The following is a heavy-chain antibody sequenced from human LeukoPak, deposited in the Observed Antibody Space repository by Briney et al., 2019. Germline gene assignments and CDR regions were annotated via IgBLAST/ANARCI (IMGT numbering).Heavy chain of an antibody. Sequence: GGSLRLSCAASGFTFSSYAMSWVRQAPGKGLEWVSSISSSSSYIYYADSVKGRFTISRDNAKNSLYLQMNSLRAEDTAVYYCARDPVMIASYYYYYYGMDVWGQGTTVTVSS. CDR1: GFTFSSYA. J-gene: IGHJ6*02. CDR3: ARDPVMIASYYYYYYGMDV. D-gene: IGHD3-22*01. CDR2: ISSSSSYI. V-gene: IGHV3-21*01.